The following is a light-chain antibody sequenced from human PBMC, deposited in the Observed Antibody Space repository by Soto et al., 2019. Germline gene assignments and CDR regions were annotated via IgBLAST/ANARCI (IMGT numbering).Light chain of an antibody. J-gene: IGLJ1*01. CDR1: SSNIGSTT. Sequence: QSVLTQPPSASGTPGQRVTISCSGSSSNIGSTTVNWYQQLPGMAPKLLIYSNNQRPSGVPDRFSGSKSGTSASLAIGGLQSEDEADYYCAAWDDSLNGYVFGTGTKVTVL. V-gene: IGLV1-44*01. CDR2: SNN. CDR3: AAWDDSLNGYV.